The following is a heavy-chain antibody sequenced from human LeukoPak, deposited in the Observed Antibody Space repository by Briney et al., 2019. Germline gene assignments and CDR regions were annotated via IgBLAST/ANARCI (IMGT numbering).Heavy chain of an antibody. CDR1: GYTFTSYD. CDR3: AVSGYDFDY. Sequence: GASVKVSCKASGYTFTSYDINWVRQAAGQGLEWMGWMNPNSGNTGYARKFQGRVTMTRNTSISTAYMELSSLRSEDTAVYYCAVSGYDFDYWGQGTLVTVSS. D-gene: IGHD5-12*01. V-gene: IGHV1-8*01. J-gene: IGHJ4*02. CDR2: MNPNSGNT.